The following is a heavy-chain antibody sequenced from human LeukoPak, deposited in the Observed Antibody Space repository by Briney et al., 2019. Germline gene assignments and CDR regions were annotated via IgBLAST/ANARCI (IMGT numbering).Heavy chain of an antibody. Sequence: GGSLRLSCAASGFTFSSYAMSWVRQASGKGLEWVSVISGSGDDRYYADSVKGRFTISRDTSKNTLYLQMNSLRAGDTAVYFCAKDGGENINWYLDYWGQGALVTVSS. CDR1: GFTFSSYA. J-gene: IGHJ4*02. D-gene: IGHD1-20*01. V-gene: IGHV3-23*01. CDR2: ISGSGDDR. CDR3: AKDGGENINWYLDY.